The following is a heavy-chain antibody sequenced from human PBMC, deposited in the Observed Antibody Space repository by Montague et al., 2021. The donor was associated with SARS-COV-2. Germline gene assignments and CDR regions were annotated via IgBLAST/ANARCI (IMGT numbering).Heavy chain of an antibody. D-gene: IGHD3-22*01. J-gene: IGHJ3*02. Sequence: SETLSLTCTVSGGSISSSSYYWGWIRQPPGKGLEWIGSIYYSGSTYYNPSLKSRVTISVGTSKNQFSLKLSSVTAADTAVYYCARFPTSYYYDSKAAPATPDAFDIWGPGTMVTVSS. CDR1: GGSISSSSYY. V-gene: IGHV4-39*01. CDR2: IYYSGST. CDR3: ARFPTSYYYDSKAAPATPDAFDI.